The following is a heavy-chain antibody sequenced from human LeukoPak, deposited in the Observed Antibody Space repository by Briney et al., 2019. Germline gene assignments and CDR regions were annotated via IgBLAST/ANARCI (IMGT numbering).Heavy chain of an antibody. CDR2: ISWNSGSI. V-gene: IGHV3-9*01. CDR1: GFTFDDYA. Sequence: PGRSLRLSCAASGFTFDDYAMHWVRQAPGKGLEWVSGISWNSGSIGYADSVKGRFTISRDNAKNSLYLQMNSLRAEDTALYYCAKDIGSSGYYYGAFDYWGQGTLVTVSS. CDR3: AKDIGSSGYYYGAFDY. D-gene: IGHD3-22*01. J-gene: IGHJ4*02.